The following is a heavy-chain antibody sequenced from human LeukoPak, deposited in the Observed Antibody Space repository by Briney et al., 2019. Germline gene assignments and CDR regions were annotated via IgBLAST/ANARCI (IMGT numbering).Heavy chain of an antibody. V-gene: IGHV5-51*01. CDR1: GYSFTSYW. D-gene: IGHD2-2*01. Sequence: GESLKISCKGSGYSFTSYWIGWVRPMPGKGLEWMGIIYPGDSDTRYSPSFQGQVTISADKSISTAYLQWSSLKASDTAMYYCARGRLDCSSTSCYYYFDYWGQGTLVTVSS. CDR2: IYPGDSDT. J-gene: IGHJ4*02. CDR3: ARGRLDCSSTSCYYYFDY.